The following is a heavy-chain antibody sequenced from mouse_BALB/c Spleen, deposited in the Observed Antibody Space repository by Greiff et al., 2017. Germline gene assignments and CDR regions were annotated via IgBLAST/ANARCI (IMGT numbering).Heavy chain of an antibody. D-gene: IGHD2-5*01. CDR3: ARSSNPYYFDY. J-gene: IGHJ2*01. Sequence: VHLVESGAELARPGASVKMSCKASGYTFTSYTMHWVKQRPGQGLEWIGYINPSSGYTNYNQKFKDKATLTADKSSSTAYMQLSSLTSEDSAVYYCARSSNPYYFDYWGQGTTLTVSS. CDR2: INPSSGYT. CDR1: GYTFTSYT. V-gene: IGHV1-4*01.